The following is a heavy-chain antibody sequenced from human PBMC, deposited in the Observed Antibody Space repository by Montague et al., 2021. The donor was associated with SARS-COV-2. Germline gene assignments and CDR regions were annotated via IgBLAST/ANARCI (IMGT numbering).Heavy chain of an antibody. D-gene: IGHD3-22*01. J-gene: IGHJ6*03. Sequence: SETLSLTCAVYGGSFSGHYWSWIRQPPGKGLEWIGEINNSGSTNYNPSLKSRVTISVDTSKNQFSLKLHSVTAAATAVYYCARGRIEVSMIVVVLTGASYYMDVWGKGTTATGSS. CDR2: INNSGST. V-gene: IGHV4-34*01. CDR1: GGSFSGHY. CDR3: ARGRIEVSMIVVVLTGASYYMDV.